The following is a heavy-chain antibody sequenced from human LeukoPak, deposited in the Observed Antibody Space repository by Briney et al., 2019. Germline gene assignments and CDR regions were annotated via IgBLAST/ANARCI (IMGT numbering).Heavy chain of an antibody. CDR3: ARDRRWLQFTSYYYYYYMDV. CDR1: GFTFSSYG. D-gene: IGHD5-24*01. CDR2: ISGSGGST. V-gene: IGHV3-23*01. J-gene: IGHJ6*03. Sequence: GGSLRLSCAASGFTFSSYGMSWVRQAPGKGLEWVSAISGSGGSTYYADSVKGRFTISRDNSKNTLYLQMNSLRAEDTAVYYCARDRRWLQFTSYYYYYYMDVWGKGTTVTISS.